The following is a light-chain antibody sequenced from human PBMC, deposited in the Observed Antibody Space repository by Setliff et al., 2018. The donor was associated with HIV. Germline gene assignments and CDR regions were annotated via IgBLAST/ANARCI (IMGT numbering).Light chain of an antibody. Sequence: QSVLTQPASVSGSPGQSITISCTGTSSDVGGYSHVSWYQQHPGKAPKLIIYEVSNRPSGVSNRFSASKSGNTASLTISGLQAEDEADYYCSSYTSTSPWVFGTGTKAPS. CDR3: SSYTSTSPWV. V-gene: IGLV2-14*01. CDR1: SSDVGGYSH. J-gene: IGLJ1*01. CDR2: EVS.